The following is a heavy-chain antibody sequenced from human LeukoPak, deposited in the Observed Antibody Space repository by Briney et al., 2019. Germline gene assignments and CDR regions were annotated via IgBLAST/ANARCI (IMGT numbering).Heavy chain of an antibody. CDR2: IKSKTDGGPT. Sequence: PGRSLRLSCEASGFTFSNAWMSWVPQAPGKGLEWDGRIKSKTDGGPTDYAAPVKGRFTISRDHSKNTLYLQMDSLKTEDTAVYYCTTDRGGAAAGIDPFDAFDIWGQGTMVTVSS. CDR3: TTDRGGAAAGIDPFDAFDI. D-gene: IGHD6-13*01. CDR1: GFTFSNAW. J-gene: IGHJ3*02. V-gene: IGHV3-15*01.